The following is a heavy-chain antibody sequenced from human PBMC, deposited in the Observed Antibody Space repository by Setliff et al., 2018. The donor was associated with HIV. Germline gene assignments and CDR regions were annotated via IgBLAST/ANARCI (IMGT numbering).Heavy chain of an antibody. J-gene: IGHJ4*02. V-gene: IGHV1-69*13. Sequence: SVKVSCKASGYTFTDYAMNWVRQAPGQGLEWMGGIIPILGPANYAQKFQGRVTITAGEYTTTSYMELRNLRSEDTAIYYCARGLGNFVPDLIGYFDYWGQGTLVTVSS. CDR1: GYTFTDYA. D-gene: IGHD3-3*02. CDR3: ARGLGNFVPDLIGYFDY. CDR2: IIPILGPA.